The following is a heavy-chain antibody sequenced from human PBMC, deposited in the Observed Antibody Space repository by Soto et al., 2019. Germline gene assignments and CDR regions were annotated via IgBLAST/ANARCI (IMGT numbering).Heavy chain of an antibody. D-gene: IGHD6-13*01. CDR1: GGSISSSSYY. J-gene: IGHJ4*02. Sequence: PSETLSLTCTVSGGSISSSSYYWGWIRQPPGKGLEWIGSIYYSGSTYYNPSLKSRVTMSLDTSKNQLSLRLTSVTAADTAVYYCARGTTSWSWKFDYWGQGILVTVSS. CDR3: ARGTTSWSWKFDY. CDR2: IYYSGST. V-gene: IGHV4-39*07.